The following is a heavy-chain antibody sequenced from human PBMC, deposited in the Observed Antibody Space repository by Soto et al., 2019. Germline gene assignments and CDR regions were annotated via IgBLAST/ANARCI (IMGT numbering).Heavy chain of an antibody. CDR3: VRNNWNAPPAFDF. Sequence: SQTLSLTCVISGDNVSTNSAGWNWIRQSPSRGLEWLGRTYYRSKWYNDYAVSVKSRITVHPDTSKNQFSLQLKSVTPDDTGVYFCVRNNWNAPPAFDFWGHGNQVTVSS. CDR2: TYYRSKWYN. V-gene: IGHV6-1*01. J-gene: IGHJ4*01. CDR1: GDNVSTNSAG. D-gene: IGHD1-20*01.